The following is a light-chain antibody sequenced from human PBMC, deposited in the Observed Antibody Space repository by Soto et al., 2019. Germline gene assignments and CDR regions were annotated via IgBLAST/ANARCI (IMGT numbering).Light chain of an antibody. CDR2: SAS. V-gene: IGKV3-20*01. CDR3: KQYGSSPLT. Sequence: EIVLTQSPGTLSWSPGETATLSCRASETVDTSSLGWYQQKPGRAPSLLIYSASRRARGIPDRFSASGFATEFTLTISRLEPEAFAVYYCKQYGSSPLTFGGGTKVEI. CDR1: ETVDTSS. J-gene: IGKJ4*01.